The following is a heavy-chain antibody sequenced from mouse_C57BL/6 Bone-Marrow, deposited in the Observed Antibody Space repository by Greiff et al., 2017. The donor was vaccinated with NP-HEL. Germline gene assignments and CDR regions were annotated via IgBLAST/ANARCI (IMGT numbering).Heavy chain of an antibody. CDR1: GYSFTGYF. Sequence: VQLQQSGPELVKPGDSVKISCKASGYSFTGYFMNWVMQSHGKSLEWIGRINPYNGDTFYNQKFKGKATLTVDKSSSTAHMELRSLTSEDSAVYYCANYGNYGGNAMDYWGQGTSVTVSS. CDR2: INPYNGDT. V-gene: IGHV1-20*01. CDR3: ANYGNYGGNAMDY. D-gene: IGHD2-1*01. J-gene: IGHJ4*01.